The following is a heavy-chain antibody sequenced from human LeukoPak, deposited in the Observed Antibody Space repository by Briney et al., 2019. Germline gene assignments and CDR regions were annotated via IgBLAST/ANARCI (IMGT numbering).Heavy chain of an antibody. Sequence: GGSLRLSCAASGFTVSSNYLSWVRQAPGKGLEWVGRIKGKADGGTTDYAAPVKGRFTISRDDSKNTLYLQMNSLKAEDTAVYYCTTIIEPPGKDYWGQGTLVTVSS. CDR1: GFTVSSNY. CDR2: IKGKADGGTT. J-gene: IGHJ4*02. CDR3: TTIIEPPGKDY. V-gene: IGHV3-15*01. D-gene: IGHD3-10*01.